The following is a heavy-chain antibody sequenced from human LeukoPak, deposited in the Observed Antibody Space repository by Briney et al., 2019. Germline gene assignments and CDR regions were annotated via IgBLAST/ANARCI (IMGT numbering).Heavy chain of an antibody. CDR3: ARGPLGYCSGGSCYWFDP. D-gene: IGHD2-15*01. Sequence: ASVKVSCKASGYTFTSYDINWVRQAPGQGLEWMGIINPSGGSTSYAQKFQGRVTMTRDTSTSTVYMELSSLRSEDTAVYYCARGPLGYCSGGSCYWFDPWGQGTLVTVSS. CDR1: GYTFTSYD. CDR2: INPSGGST. J-gene: IGHJ5*02. V-gene: IGHV1-46*01.